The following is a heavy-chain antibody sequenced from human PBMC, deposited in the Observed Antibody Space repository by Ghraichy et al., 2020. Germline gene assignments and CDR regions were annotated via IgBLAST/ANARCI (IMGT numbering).Heavy chain of an antibody. Sequence: ASVKVSCKASGYTFTSYGISWVRQAPGQGLEWMGWISAYNGNTNYAQKLQGRVTMTTDTSTSTAYMELRSLRSDDTAVYYCAREGYYDSSGYYHQTTDYWGQGTLVTVSS. D-gene: IGHD3-22*01. CDR2: ISAYNGNT. J-gene: IGHJ4*02. V-gene: IGHV1-18*01. CDR3: AREGYYDSSGYYHQTTDY. CDR1: GYTFTSYG.